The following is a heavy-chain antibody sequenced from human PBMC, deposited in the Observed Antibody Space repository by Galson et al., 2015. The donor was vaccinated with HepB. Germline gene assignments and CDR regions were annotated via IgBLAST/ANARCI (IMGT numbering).Heavy chain of an antibody. Sequence: SLRLSCAASGFTVSSNHMSWVRQAPGKGLEWVSVIYSGGSTYYADSVKGRFTISRDNSKNTLYLQMNSLRAEDTAVYYCASAPYVWGSYRYVDAFDIWGQGTMVTVSS. D-gene: IGHD3-16*02. J-gene: IGHJ3*02. CDR1: GFTVSSNH. CDR3: ASAPYVWGSYRYVDAFDI. V-gene: IGHV3-66*02. CDR2: IYSGGST.